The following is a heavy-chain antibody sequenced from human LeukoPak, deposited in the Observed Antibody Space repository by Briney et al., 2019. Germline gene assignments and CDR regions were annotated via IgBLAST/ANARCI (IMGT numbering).Heavy chain of an antibody. Sequence: PGGSLRLSCAASGFTFSSYWMSWVRQAPGKGLEWVANIKHDGSEKYYVDSVRGRFTISRDNAKNSLSLQVNFLRVNDTAVYYCGRGGRHGVTAAVSDHFGYWGQGTLVTVSS. CDR3: GRGGRHGVTAAVSDHFGY. J-gene: IGHJ4*02. V-gene: IGHV3-7*01. CDR1: GFTFSSYW. CDR2: IKHDGSEK. D-gene: IGHD2-21*02.